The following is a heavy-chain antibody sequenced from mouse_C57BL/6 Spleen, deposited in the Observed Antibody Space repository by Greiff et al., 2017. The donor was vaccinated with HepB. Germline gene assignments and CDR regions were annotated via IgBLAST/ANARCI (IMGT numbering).Heavy chain of an antibody. CDR2: IHPNSGST. V-gene: IGHV1-64*01. CDR1: GYTFTSYW. Sequence: QVQLQQPGAELVKPGASVKLSCKASGYTFTSYWMHWVKQRPGQGLEWIGMIHPNSGSTNYNEKFKSKATLTVDKSSSTAYMQLRSLTSEDSTVYYCARNTTVNFDVWGTGTTVTVSS. CDR3: ARNTTVNFDV. D-gene: IGHD1-1*01. J-gene: IGHJ1*03.